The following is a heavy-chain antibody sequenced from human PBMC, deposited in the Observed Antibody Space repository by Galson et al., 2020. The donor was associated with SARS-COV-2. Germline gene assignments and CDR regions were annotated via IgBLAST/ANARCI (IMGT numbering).Heavy chain of an antibody. CDR1: GYTFTGYY. Sequence: GESLKISCKASGYTFTGYYMHWVRQAPGQGLEWMGWINPNSGGTNYAQKFQGWVTMTRDTSISTAYMELSRLRSDDTAVYYCARDHSPAVDGYFDYWGQGTLVTVSS. V-gene: IGHV1-2*04. CDR3: ARDHSPAVDGYFDY. D-gene: IGHD6-25*01. J-gene: IGHJ4*02. CDR2: INPNSGGT.